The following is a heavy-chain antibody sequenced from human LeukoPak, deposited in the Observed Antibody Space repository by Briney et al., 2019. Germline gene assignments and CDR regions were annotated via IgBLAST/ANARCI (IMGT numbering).Heavy chain of an antibody. Sequence: AGGSLRLSCAASGFTFSSYGMHWVRQAPGKGLEWVAVIWYDGSNKYYADSVKGRFTISRDNSKNTLYLQMNSLRAEDTAVYYCARDRWELPPDGMDVWGQGTTVTVSS. J-gene: IGHJ6*02. V-gene: IGHV3-33*01. CDR2: IWYDGSNK. CDR3: ARDRWELPPDGMDV. CDR1: GFTFSSYG. D-gene: IGHD1-26*01.